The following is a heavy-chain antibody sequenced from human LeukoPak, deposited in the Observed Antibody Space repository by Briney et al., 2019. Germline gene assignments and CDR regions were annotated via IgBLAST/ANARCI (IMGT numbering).Heavy chain of an antibody. CDR3: ARLGVPYAFDI. D-gene: IGHD3-3*01. CDR2: IDYSGST. Sequence: SETLSLTCTVSGGSISSYYWSWIRQPPGKALEWIGYIDYSGSTNYNPSLKSRVTISVDTSKSQFSLKLSSVTAADTAVYYCARLGVPYAFDIWGQGTMVTVSS. J-gene: IGHJ3*02. V-gene: IGHV4-59*08. CDR1: GGSISSYY.